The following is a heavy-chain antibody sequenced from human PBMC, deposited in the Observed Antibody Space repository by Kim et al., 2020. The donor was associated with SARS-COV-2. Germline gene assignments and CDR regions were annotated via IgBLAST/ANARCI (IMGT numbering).Heavy chain of an antibody. CDR2: INTNTGNP. CDR3: ASVNWNYEIDY. Sequence: ASVKVSCKASGYTFTSYAMNWVRQAPGQGLEWMGWINTNTGNPTYAQSFTGRFVFSLDTSVSTAYLQISSLKAEDTAVYYCASVNWNYEIDYWGQGTLVTVSS. V-gene: IGHV7-4-1*02. J-gene: IGHJ4*02. D-gene: IGHD1-7*01. CDR1: GYTFTSYA.